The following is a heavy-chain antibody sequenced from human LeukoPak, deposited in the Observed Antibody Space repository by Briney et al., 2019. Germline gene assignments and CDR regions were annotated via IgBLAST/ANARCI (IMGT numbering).Heavy chain of an antibody. CDR1: GYTFTSYG. Sequence: ASVKVSCKASGYTFTSYGISWVRQAPGQGLEWMGWIRAYNGNTNNAQKLQGRVTMTTDTSTSTAYMKLRSLRAEDTAVYYCAKDGLFGATITYYFDYWGQGTLVTVSS. J-gene: IGHJ4*02. D-gene: IGHD3-3*01. CDR3: AKDGLFGATITYYFDY. CDR2: IRAYNGNT. V-gene: IGHV1-18*04.